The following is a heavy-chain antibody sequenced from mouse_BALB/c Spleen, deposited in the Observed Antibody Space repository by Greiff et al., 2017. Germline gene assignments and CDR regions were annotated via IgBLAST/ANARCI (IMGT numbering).Heavy chain of an antibody. V-gene: IGHV1-69*02. CDR1: GYTFTSYW. CDR3: TRDYRYDGYYFDY. D-gene: IGHD2-14*01. Sequence: VQLQQPGAELVRPGASVKLSCKASGYTFTSYWINWVKQRPGQGLEWIGNIYPSDSYTNYNQKFKDKATLLVDKSSSTAYMQLSSPTAEDSVVYYCTRDYRYDGYYFDYWGQGTTLTVTS. J-gene: IGHJ2*01. CDR2: IYPSDSYT.